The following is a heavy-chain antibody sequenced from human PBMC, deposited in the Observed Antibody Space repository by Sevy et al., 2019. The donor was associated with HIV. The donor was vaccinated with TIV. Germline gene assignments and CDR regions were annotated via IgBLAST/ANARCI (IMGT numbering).Heavy chain of an antibody. CDR1: GFSFRSYG. D-gene: IGHD6-13*01. CDR3: VNVQEKSSSWYPPDH. Sequence: GGSLRLSCAASGFSFRSYGMHWVRQAPGKGLEWVAFIRFDGSNKQYADSVKGRFTISRDYSTNTLNLQMNSLRTEDTAVYYCVNVQEKSSSWYPPDHWGQGTLVTVSS. V-gene: IGHV3-30*02. CDR2: IRFDGSNK. J-gene: IGHJ4*02.